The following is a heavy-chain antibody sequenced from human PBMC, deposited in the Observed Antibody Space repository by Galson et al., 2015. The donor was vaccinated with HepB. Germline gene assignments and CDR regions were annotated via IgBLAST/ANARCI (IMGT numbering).Heavy chain of an antibody. Sequence: CAISGDSVSSNSAAWSWIRQSPSRGLGWLGRTYYRSKWYTDYAGSVTGRVTISTDTSKNQFSLQLNSVTPEDTAVYYCAKTMNMRYCSTTTCSLQFDSWGQGTLVTVSS. V-gene: IGHV6-1*01. CDR2: TYYRSKWYT. D-gene: IGHD2-2*01. CDR3: AKTMNMRYCSTTTCSLQFDS. CDR1: GDSVSSNSAA. J-gene: IGHJ4*02.